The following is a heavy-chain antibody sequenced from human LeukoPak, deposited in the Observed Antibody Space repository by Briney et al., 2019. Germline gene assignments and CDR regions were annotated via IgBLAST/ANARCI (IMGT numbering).Heavy chain of an antibody. CDR1: GFTFWNFA. Sequence: GGSLRLSCAASGFTFWNFAMSWVRQAPGKGLEWVSGLSHGGTRTFYAASVKGRFTISRDDSNSTLFLQMDNLRVEDTATYYCAKDIELFMSWGQGTLVIVSS. J-gene: IGHJ5*02. V-gene: IGHV3-23*01. CDR2: LSHGGTRT. D-gene: IGHD1-26*01. CDR3: AKDIELFMS.